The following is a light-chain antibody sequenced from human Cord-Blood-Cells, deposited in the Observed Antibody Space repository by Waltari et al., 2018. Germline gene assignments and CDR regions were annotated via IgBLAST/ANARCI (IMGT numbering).Light chain of an antibody. CDR2: GKN. Sequence: SSELTQDPAVSVALGQPVRITCQGDSLRSYYASWYQQKPGQAPVLVIYGKNNRPSGIPDRFSVSSSGNTASLTITGAQAEDEADYYCNSRDSSGNHLVFGGGTKLTVL. CDR3: NSRDSSGNHLV. CDR1: SLRSYY. V-gene: IGLV3-19*01. J-gene: IGLJ2*01.